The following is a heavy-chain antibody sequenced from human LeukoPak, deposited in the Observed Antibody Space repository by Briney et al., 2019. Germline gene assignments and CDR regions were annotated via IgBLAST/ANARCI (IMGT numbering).Heavy chain of an antibody. CDR1: GFTFSSYW. Sequence: SGGSLRLSCAASGFTFSSYWMSWVRQAPGKGLEWVANIKQDGSEKYYVDSVKGRFTISRDNAKNSLYLQMNSLRAEDTAVYYCARDRIYSSSWPIKYYYNMDVWGKGTTVTVSS. CDR2: IKQDGSEK. D-gene: IGHD6-13*01. CDR3: ARDRIYSSSWPIKYYYNMDV. V-gene: IGHV3-7*01. J-gene: IGHJ6*03.